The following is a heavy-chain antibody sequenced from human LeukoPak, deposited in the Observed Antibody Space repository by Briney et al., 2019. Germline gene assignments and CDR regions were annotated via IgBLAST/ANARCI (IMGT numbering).Heavy chain of an antibody. V-gene: IGHV4-39*07. Sequence: SETLSLTCSVSGGSITTGDYHWSWVRQPPGKGLEWLATIHYRGGTYYNPALKSRVTISTDTSKNQFSLKLSSVTAADTAVYYCARGARYGSGIQAVDYWGQGTLVTVSS. CDR1: GGSITTGDYH. CDR3: ARGARYGSGIQAVDY. J-gene: IGHJ4*02. CDR2: IHYRGGT. D-gene: IGHD3-10*01.